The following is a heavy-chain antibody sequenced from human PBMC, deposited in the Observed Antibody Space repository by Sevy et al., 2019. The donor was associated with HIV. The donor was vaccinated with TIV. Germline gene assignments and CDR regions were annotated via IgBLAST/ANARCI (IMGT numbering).Heavy chain of an antibody. CDR3: ARGKHVSGYYGSFDY. V-gene: IGHV3-53*01. D-gene: IGHD5-12*01. J-gene: IGHJ4*02. Sequence: GGSLRLSCAASGLTVSDNFMSWVRQAPGKGLEWVSVIYIGGTRYYADSVKGRFTISRDNSKNTIYLQMNGLRAEDTAVYYCARGKHVSGYYGSFDYWGQGALVTVSS. CDR1: GLTVSDNF. CDR2: IYIGGTR.